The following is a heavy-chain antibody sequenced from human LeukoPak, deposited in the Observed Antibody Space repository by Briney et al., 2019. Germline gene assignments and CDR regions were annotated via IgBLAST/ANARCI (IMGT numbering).Heavy chain of an antibody. Sequence: SETLSLTCNVSGGSIRGYYWSWIRQPPGKGMEWIAYMHDSGTTNSDPSLKSRVTISLDTSKNQLSLKLNSVTAADTAVYYCARDRGVDFWSGYWFDAFDIWGQGTMVTVSS. CDR2: MHDSGTT. D-gene: IGHD3-3*01. CDR1: GGSIRGYY. CDR3: ARDRGVDFWSGYWFDAFDI. V-gene: IGHV4-59*01. J-gene: IGHJ3*02.